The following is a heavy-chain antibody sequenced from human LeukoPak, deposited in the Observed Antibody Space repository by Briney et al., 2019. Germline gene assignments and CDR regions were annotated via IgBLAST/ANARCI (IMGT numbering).Heavy chain of an antibody. V-gene: IGHV1-2*02. CDR3: ARADRITLFGVVIIPRPDY. CDR1: GYTFTGYY. J-gene: IGHJ4*02. Sequence: ASVKVSCKASGYTFTGYYMHWVRQAPGQGLEWMGWINPDSGATNYAQKFQGRATMTSDTSISTAFMELSRLRSDDTAVYYCARADRITLFGVVIIPRPDYWGQGTLVTVSS. D-gene: IGHD3-3*01. CDR2: INPDSGAT.